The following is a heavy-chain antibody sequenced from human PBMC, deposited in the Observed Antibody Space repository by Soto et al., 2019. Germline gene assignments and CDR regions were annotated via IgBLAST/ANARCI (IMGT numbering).Heavy chain of an antibody. V-gene: IGHV3-7*01. J-gene: IGHJ3*02. CDR2: IKQDGSEK. CDR1: GFTFSSYW. D-gene: IGHD4-17*01. CDR3: ARDYGCYQDDAFDI. Sequence: EVQLVESGGGLVQPGGSLRLSCAASGFTFSSYWMSWVRQAPGKGLEWVANIKQDGSEKYYVDSVKGRFTISRDNAKNSLYPQMNSLRAEDTAVYYCARDYGCYQDDAFDIWGQGTMVTVSS.